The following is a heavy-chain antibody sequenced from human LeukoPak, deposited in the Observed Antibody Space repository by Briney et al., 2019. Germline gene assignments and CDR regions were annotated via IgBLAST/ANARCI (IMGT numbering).Heavy chain of an antibody. Sequence: GGSLRLSCAASGFTFISYGMHWVRQAPGKGLEWVTVISYDGSNKYYADSVKGRFTISRDNSKNTLYLQMNSLRAEDTAVYYCAKDRTGGSLGIPDYWGQGTLVTVSS. J-gene: IGHJ4*02. CDR3: AKDRTGGSLGIPDY. D-gene: IGHD1-1*01. V-gene: IGHV3-30*18. CDR1: GFTFISYG. CDR2: ISYDGSNK.